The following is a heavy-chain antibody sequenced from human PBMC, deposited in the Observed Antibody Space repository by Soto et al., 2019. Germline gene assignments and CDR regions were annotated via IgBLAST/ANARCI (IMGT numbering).Heavy chain of an antibody. CDR3: AGQWAAGYGEFDP. Sequence: QVKLQESGPGLEKPSGTLSLTCAVSGGSISNNRWWTWVRQAPGKGLEWIGEIHDRGSTNYNLSLKSRATVSIDRYKNQFCLEMRAVTAADTAVYYCAGQWAAGYGEFDPWGQGTLVTVSS. CDR1: GGSISNNRW. V-gene: IGHV4-4*02. J-gene: IGHJ5*02. CDR2: IHDRGST. D-gene: IGHD4-17*01.